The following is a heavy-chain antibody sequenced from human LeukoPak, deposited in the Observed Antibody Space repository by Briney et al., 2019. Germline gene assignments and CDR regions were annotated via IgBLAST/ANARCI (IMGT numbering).Heavy chain of an antibody. D-gene: IGHD3-9*01. Sequence: GGSLRLSCAASGFTFSSYSMTWVRQAPGKGLEWVSSITGNSDYIYYADSVRGRFTISRDNAKNSLFLQMNSLRAGDTAVYYCARGLGIRYFDWLLFDYWGQGTLVTVSS. CDR2: ITGNSDYI. CDR1: GFTFSSYS. V-gene: IGHV3-21*01. J-gene: IGHJ4*02. CDR3: ARGLGIRYFDWLLFDY.